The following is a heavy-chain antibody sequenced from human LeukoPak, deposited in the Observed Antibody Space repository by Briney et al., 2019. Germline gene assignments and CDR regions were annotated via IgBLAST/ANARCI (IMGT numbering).Heavy chain of an antibody. CDR3: ARDRRWELLHAFDV. J-gene: IGHJ3*01. Sequence: TSGTLSLTCTVSGGSISSDFWSWIRQPPGKGLEWIAYIHYSETNNYNPSLRSRVTMSLDTSKNQFSLKLSSVTAADTAVYYCARDRRWELLHAFDVWGQGTMVTVSS. D-gene: IGHD1-26*01. CDR1: GGSISSDF. V-gene: IGHV4-59*01. CDR2: IHYSETN.